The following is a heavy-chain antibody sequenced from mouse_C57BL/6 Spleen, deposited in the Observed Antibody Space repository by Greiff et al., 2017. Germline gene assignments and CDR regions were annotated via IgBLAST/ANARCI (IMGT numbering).Heavy chain of an antibody. D-gene: IGHD1-1*01. Sequence: VQLQQSGPELVKPGDSVKISCKASGYSFTGYFMNWVMQSHGKSLEWIGRINPYNGDTFYNQKFKGKATLTVDKSSSTAHMELRSLTSEDTAVYYCARSDYGSSYENYFDDWGQGTTLTVAS. CDR1: GYSFTGYF. J-gene: IGHJ2*01. CDR2: INPYNGDT. V-gene: IGHV1-20*01. CDR3: ARSDYGSSYENYFDD.